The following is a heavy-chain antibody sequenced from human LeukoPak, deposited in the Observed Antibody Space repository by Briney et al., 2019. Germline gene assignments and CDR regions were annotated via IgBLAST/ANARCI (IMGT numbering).Heavy chain of an antibody. CDR3: ASRVLGY. J-gene: IGHJ4*02. CDR1: GFTFSNDG. D-gene: IGHD1-26*01. V-gene: IGHV3-23*01. Sequence: GGSLRLSCAASGFTFSNDGMNWVRQAPGKGLEWVSSISNSGDTTFYAESVKGRFTISRDNSKNRLYMQMSSLRAEDTAVYYCASRVLGYWGQGTLVTVSP. CDR2: ISNSGDTT.